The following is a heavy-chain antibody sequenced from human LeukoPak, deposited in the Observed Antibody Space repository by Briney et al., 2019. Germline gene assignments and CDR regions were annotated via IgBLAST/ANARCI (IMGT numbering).Heavy chain of an antibody. D-gene: IGHD6-19*01. J-gene: IGHJ6*02. Sequence: PSQTLSLTCTVSGGSISSGSYYWGWIRQPAGRGLEWIVRIYTSGSTNYNPSLKSRITISVDTSKNQFSLKLSSVTAADTAVYYCARDKQWLVSYYYYGMDVWGQGTTVTVSS. CDR1: GGSISSGSYY. CDR2: IYTSGST. CDR3: ARDKQWLVSYYYYGMDV. V-gene: IGHV4-61*02.